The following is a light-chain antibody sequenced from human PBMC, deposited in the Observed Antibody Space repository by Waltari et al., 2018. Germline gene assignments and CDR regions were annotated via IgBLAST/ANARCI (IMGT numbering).Light chain of an antibody. J-gene: IGLJ3*02. Sequence: QAVVTQSPSAYASLGASVRRTCTLSSGHSHKDVAWHQQQPGMVPRYLMTVRNDGRNFQGVGIHDRFTGDSSGFERYLTSASDQSDGEADYYCQTWDVGVEGFGGVTTLTCL. CDR2: VRNDGRN. CDR1: SGHSHKD. CDR3: QTWDVGVEG. V-gene: IGLV4-69*02.